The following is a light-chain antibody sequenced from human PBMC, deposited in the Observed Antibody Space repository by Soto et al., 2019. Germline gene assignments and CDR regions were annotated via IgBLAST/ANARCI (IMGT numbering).Light chain of an antibody. CDR2: GVS. Sequence: EVVLTQSPGTLSLSPGERATLSCRASQSVSSTYLAWYQHRPGQPPRLLIYGVSSRAAGIPDRFSGSGSGTAFTLTISRLQPEDIAVYYCQQFSSSPITFGQGTRLEIK. V-gene: IGKV3-20*01. J-gene: IGKJ5*01. CDR1: QSVSSTY. CDR3: QQFSSSPIT.